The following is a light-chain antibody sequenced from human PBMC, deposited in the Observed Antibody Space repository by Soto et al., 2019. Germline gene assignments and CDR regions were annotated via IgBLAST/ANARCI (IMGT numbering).Light chain of an antibody. CDR3: QQHLDWTVT. V-gene: IGKV3-15*01. Sequence: EIVLTQSPVTLSVSPGDGASLSCRASQTVGGNLAWYQQKPGQAPRLLIYGASTRAAGVPVRLSGSGSGTEFTLPIDNLQSDDFEVYYCQQHLDWTVTFGQGT. J-gene: IGKJ2*01. CDR2: GAS. CDR1: QTVGGN.